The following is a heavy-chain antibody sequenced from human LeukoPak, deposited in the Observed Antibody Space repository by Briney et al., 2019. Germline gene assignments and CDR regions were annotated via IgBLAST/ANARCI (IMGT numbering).Heavy chain of an antibody. J-gene: IGHJ4*02. V-gene: IGHV3-30*03. CDR3: ATGGTKTATGRMGY. D-gene: IGHD1-1*01. CDR1: GFTFSSYS. CDR2: ISYDGSNK. Sequence: GGSLRLSCAASGFTFSSYSMNWVRQAPGKGREWVAVISYDGSNKNYADSVEGRFTISRDNSKNTYLQMNSLRPEDTAVYYCATGGTKTATGRMGYWGQGTLVTVSS.